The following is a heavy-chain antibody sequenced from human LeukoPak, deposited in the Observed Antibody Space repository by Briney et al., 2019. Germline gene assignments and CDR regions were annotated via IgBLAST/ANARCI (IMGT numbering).Heavy chain of an antibody. J-gene: IGHJ4*02. CDR2: IYYSETT. CDR3: ARYSSSWRFDY. D-gene: IGHD6-13*01. Sequence: SETLSLTCTVSGGSISSYYWGWIRQPPGKGLEWIGNIYYSETTNYNPSLKSRVTISVDTSKNQFSLKLSSVTAADTAVYYCARYSSSWRFDYWGQGTLVTVSS. CDR1: GGSISSYY. V-gene: IGHV4-59*08.